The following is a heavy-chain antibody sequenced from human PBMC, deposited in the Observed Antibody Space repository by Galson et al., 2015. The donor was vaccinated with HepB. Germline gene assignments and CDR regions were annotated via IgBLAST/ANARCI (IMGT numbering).Heavy chain of an antibody. J-gene: IGHJ6*02. CDR3: AVARSRAGYYYGMDV. CDR2: IDPSDSYT. CDR1: GYSFTSYW. Sequence: QSGAEVKKPGESLRISCKGSGYSFTSYWISWVRQMPGKGLEWMGRIDPSDSYTNYSPSFQGHVTISADKSISTAYLQWSSLKASDTAMYYCAVARSRAGYYYGMDVWGQGTTVTVPS. D-gene: IGHD3-10*01. V-gene: IGHV5-10-1*01.